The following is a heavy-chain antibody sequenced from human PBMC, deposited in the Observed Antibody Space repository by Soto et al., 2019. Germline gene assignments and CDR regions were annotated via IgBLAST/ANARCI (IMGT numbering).Heavy chain of an antibody. CDR1: GFPLRSYT. D-gene: IGHD3-10*01. J-gene: IGHJ4*02. Sequence: GGSLRLSCAASGFPLRSYTMTWVRQAPGKGLEWVSSIGSSISYYYYAASIKAHVTTSRYHAKNSLYPQVNSLRVEDTAVYYCARVRAASYYFDYWGQGALVTVYS. V-gene: IGHV3-21*01. CDR2: IGSSISYY. CDR3: ARVRAASYYFDY.